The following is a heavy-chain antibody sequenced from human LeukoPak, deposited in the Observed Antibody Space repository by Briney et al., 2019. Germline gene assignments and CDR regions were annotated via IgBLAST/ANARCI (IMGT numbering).Heavy chain of an antibody. D-gene: IGHD3-22*01. CDR1: GGSISSYY. V-gene: IGHV4-4*07. Sequence: SETLSLTCTVSGGSISSYYWSWIRQPAGKGLDWIGRIYTSGSTNYNPSLKSRVTMSVDTSKNQFSLKLSSVTAADTAVYYCARSYYVSSDYWGQGTLVTVSS. CDR2: IYTSGST. J-gene: IGHJ4*02. CDR3: ARSYYVSSDY.